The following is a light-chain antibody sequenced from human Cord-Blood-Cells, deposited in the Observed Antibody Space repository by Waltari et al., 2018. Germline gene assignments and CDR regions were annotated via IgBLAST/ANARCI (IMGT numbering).Light chain of an antibody. CDR3: QQYYSTPPYT. V-gene: IGKV4-1*01. CDR2: WAS. Sequence: DIVMTQSPDYLAVSLGERATIICKSSQSVLYSSNNKNYLAWYQQKPGQPPKPLIYWASTRKSGVPDRFSGSGSVTDFSLTISSLQAEDVAVYYCQQYYSTPPYTFGQGTKLEIK. J-gene: IGKJ2*01. CDR1: QSVLYSSNNKNY.